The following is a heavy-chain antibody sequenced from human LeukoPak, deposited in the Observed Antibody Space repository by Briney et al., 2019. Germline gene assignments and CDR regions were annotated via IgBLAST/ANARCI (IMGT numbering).Heavy chain of an antibody. V-gene: IGHV1-69*01. CDR2: IIPIFGTA. D-gene: IGHD3-16*02. CDR1: GGTFSSYA. J-gene: IGHJ4*02. Sequence: GSSVKVSCKASGGTFSSYAISWVRQAPGQGREWMGGIIPIFGTANYAQKFQGRVTITADESTSTAYMELSSLRSEDTAVYYCARIPLPARGVWGSYRQKYYFDYWGQGTLVTVSS. CDR3: ARIPLPARGVWGSYRQKYYFDY.